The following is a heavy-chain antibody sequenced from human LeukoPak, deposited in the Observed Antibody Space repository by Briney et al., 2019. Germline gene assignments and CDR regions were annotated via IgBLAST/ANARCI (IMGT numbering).Heavy chain of an antibody. CDR1: GGSISSYY. D-gene: IGHD3-22*01. CDR2: IYSSGRT. Sequence: SETLSLTCTVPGGSISSYYWSWSRQPAGKGLEWIGRIYSSGRTIYNPALKSRGTISVDTSKNQFSLKLSSVPAADTAVYYCARSGKEVIRFDYWGQGTLVTVSS. CDR3: ARSGKEVIRFDY. J-gene: IGHJ4*02. V-gene: IGHV4-4*07.